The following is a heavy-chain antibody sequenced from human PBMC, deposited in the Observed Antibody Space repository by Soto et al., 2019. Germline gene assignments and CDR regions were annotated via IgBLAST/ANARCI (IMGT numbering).Heavy chain of an antibody. J-gene: IGHJ5*01. Sequence: EVQLVESGGGLVKPGGSLRLSCAASGFSFSSDSMGWVRQAPGEGLEWVLSISSSGSFMNYADSVKGRFTISRDNAKNSLYMQMTSLKDEDTAVYYCARDPPTGSTLDWFDSWGQGTLVTVSS. CDR3: ARDPPTGSTLDWFDS. CDR1: GFSFSSDS. V-gene: IGHV3-21*01. D-gene: IGHD1-7*01. CDR2: ISSSGSFM.